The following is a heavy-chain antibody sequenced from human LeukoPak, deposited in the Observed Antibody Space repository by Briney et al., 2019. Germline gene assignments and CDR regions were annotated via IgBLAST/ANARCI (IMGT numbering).Heavy chain of an antibody. V-gene: IGHV3-11*01. CDR2: ISSSGSTI. CDR1: GFTFSDYY. CDR3: ARGSSWYVELCYFDY. D-gene: IGHD6-13*01. J-gene: IGHJ4*02. Sequence: GGSLRLSCAASGFTFSDYYMSWIRQAPGKGLEWVSYISSSGSTIYYADSVKGRFTISRDNAKNSLYLQMNSLRAEDTAVYYCARGSSWYVELCYFDYWGQGTLVTVSS.